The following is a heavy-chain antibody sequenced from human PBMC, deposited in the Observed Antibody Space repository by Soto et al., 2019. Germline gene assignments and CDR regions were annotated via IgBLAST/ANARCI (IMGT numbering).Heavy chain of an antibody. D-gene: IGHD6-13*01. J-gene: IGHJ4*02. CDR3: ARGLGKSWSHGD. V-gene: IGHV3-66*01. CDR2: IYNDGRT. Sequence: GGSLRLSCAASGLTVSRSYMSWVRQAPGKGLEWVSVIYNDGRTYYADSVKGRFTFSRDNSKNTLYLQMNSLRAEDTAVYYCARGLGKSWSHGDWGQGTQVTSPQ. CDR1: GLTVSRSY.